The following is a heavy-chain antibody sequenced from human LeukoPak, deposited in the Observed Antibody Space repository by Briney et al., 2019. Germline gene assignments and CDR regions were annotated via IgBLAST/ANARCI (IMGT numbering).Heavy chain of an antibody. CDR1: GAPISSYY. D-gene: IGHD3-10*01. CDR3: ARHPELYFFDY. Sequence: SESLSLTCTVSGAPISSYYWSWIRQPPGKGLEWIGYISYSGSTNYNPSLKSRVTISADTSKNQVSLTLSSVTAADTAVYYCARHPELYFFDYWGQGTLVTVSS. CDR2: ISYSGST. V-gene: IGHV4-59*08. J-gene: IGHJ4*02.